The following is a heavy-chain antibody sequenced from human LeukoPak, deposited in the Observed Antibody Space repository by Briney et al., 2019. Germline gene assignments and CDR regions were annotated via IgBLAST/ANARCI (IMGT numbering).Heavy chain of an antibody. V-gene: IGHV1-18*04. CDR3: ARAEYYFGSGSFCRH. CDR2: ISAYNGNT. CDR1: GYTFTSYF. D-gene: IGHD3-10*01. J-gene: IGHJ4*02. Sequence: ASVKVSCKASGYTFTSYFMHWVRQAPGQGLEWMGWISAYNGNTNYAQKLQGRVTLTTDTSTSTAYMELRSLRSDDTAVYYCARAEYYFGSGSFCRHWGQGTLVTVSS.